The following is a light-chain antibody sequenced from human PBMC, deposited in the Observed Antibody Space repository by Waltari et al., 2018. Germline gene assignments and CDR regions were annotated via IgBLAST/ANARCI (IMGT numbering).Light chain of an antibody. V-gene: IGKV3-15*01. Sequence: EIVLTQSPATLSVSPGERATLFCRASHSIRNNLAWYQQKPGQGPRLLIYGASTRATGIPARFSGSGSGTEFTLTISSLQSEDFAVYYCQQFNTWWTFGQGTKVEFK. J-gene: IGKJ1*01. CDR1: HSIRNN. CDR2: GAS. CDR3: QQFNTWWT.